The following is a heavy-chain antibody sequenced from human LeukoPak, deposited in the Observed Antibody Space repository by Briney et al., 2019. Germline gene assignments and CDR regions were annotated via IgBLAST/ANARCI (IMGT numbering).Heavy chain of an antibody. CDR3: ARVYSSGFNYGMDV. CDR2: INSSGGGT. D-gene: IGHD6-19*01. V-gene: IGHV1-46*01. Sequence: SVNLSCMASGYTLTFYHMHWVRQASGQGPEWLGIINSSGGGTRYAEKFQGRVTMTSDTSTRTVYMELSSLRSEDTAVYYCARVYSSGFNYGMDVWGQGTTVTVSS. J-gene: IGHJ6*02. CDR1: GYTLTFYH.